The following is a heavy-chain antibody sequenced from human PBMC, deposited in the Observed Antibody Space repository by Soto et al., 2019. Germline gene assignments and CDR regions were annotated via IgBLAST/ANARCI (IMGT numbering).Heavy chain of an antibody. CDR2: ISYDGSNK. CDR1: GFTFSSYG. J-gene: IGHJ5*02. V-gene: IGHV3-30*18. CDR3: AKDKGRPYNWNYVWWFDP. D-gene: IGHD1-7*01. Sequence: GGSLRLSCAASGFTFSSYGMHWVRQAPGKGLEWVAVISYDGSNKYYADSVKGRFTISRDNSKNTLYLQMNSLRAEDTAVYYCAKDKGRPYNWNYVWWFDPWGQGTLVTVSS.